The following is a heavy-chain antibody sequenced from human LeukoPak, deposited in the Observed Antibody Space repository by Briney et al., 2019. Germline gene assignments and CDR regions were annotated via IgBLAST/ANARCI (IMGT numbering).Heavy chain of an antibody. D-gene: IGHD5-12*01. CDR1: GFTFSTYW. CDR3: AKGAYDYIEIGYFDS. Sequence: GGSLRLSCAASGFTFSTYWIHWVRQAPGKGLGWVSRISSDGTSATYADSVKGRFTISRDNARNTVYLQMSSLRAEDTAIYYCAKGAYDYIEIGYFDSWGQGTLVTVSS. J-gene: IGHJ4*02. CDR2: ISSDGTSA. V-gene: IGHV3-74*03.